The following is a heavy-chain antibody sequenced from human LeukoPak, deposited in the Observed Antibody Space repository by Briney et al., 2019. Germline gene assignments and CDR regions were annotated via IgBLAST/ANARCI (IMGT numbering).Heavy chain of an antibody. CDR1: GFTFSSYA. D-gene: IGHD4-17*01. Sequence: PGGSLRLSCAASGFTFSSYAMSWVRQAPGKGLEWVSAISGSGGSTYYADSVKGRFTISRDNSKNTLYLQMNSLRAEDTAVYYCARGGKIGTTVTSLIPSRYFDLWGRGTLVTVSS. CDR3: ARGGKIGTTVTSLIPSRYFDL. V-gene: IGHV3-23*01. CDR2: ISGSGGST. J-gene: IGHJ2*01.